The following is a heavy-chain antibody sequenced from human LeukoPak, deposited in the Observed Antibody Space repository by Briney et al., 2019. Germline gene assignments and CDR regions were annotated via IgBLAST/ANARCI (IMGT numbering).Heavy chain of an antibody. D-gene: IGHD1-26*01. CDR1: GGSFSGYY. CDR2: INHSGST. V-gene: IGHV4-34*01. J-gene: IGHJ4*02. CDR3: ARADSGSNLGYFDY. Sequence: SETLSLTCAVYGGSFSGYYWSWIRQPPGKGLEWIGEINHSGSTNYNPSLKSRVTISVDTSKNQFSLKVNSVTAADTAVYYCARADSGSNLGYFDYWGQGTLVTVSS.